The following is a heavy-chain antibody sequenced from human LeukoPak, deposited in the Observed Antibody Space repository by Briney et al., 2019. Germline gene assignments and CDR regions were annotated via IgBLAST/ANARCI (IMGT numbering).Heavy chain of an antibody. CDR3: AKEGENYYDSVYYFDY. V-gene: IGHV3-23*01. J-gene: IGHJ4*02. CDR2: ISGSGGST. CDR1: GFTFSSYA. Sequence: QPGGSLRPSCAASGFTFSSYAMSWVRQAPGKGLEWVSAISGSGGSTYYADSVKGRFTISRDNSKNTLYLQMNSLRAEDTAVYYCAKEGENYYDSVYYFDYWGQGTLVTVSS. D-gene: IGHD3-22*01.